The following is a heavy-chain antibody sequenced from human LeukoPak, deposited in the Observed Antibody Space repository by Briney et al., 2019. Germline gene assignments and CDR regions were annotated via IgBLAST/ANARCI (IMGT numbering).Heavy chain of an antibody. Sequence: GGSLRLSCEVSGFTVSTTYMSWVRQAPGKGLEWVSIRYRGGATYYADSVKGRFSISRHDSNNTLFLQMNSLRPEDTAVYYCARGDYYDDCGYSDWGQGTLVTVSS. J-gene: IGHJ4*02. D-gene: IGHD3-22*01. CDR2: RYRGGAT. CDR1: GFTVSTTY. CDR3: ARGDYYDDCGYSD. V-gene: IGHV3-53*04.